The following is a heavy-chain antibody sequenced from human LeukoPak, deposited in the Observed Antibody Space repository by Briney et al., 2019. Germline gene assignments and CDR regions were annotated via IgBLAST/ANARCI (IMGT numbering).Heavy chain of an antibody. CDR2: INPNSGGT. V-gene: IGHV1-2*06. D-gene: IGHD6-19*01. Sequence: GASVKVSCKASGYTFTGYYMHWVRQAPGQGLEWMGRINPNSGGTNCAQKFQGRVTMTRDTSISTVYMELSRLRSDDTAVYYCAGSNIAVTGTLWVYWGQGTLVTVSS. CDR3: AGSNIAVTGTLWVY. J-gene: IGHJ4*02. CDR1: GYTFTGYY.